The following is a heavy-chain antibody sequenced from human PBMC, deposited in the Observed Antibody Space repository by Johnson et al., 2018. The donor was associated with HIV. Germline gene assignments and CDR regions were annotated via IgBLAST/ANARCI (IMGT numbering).Heavy chain of an antibody. V-gene: IGHV3-30-3*01. CDR2: ISFDGSNT. CDR3: ARAGFWAVGDSSGYHDAFEI. Sequence: QVQLVESGGGVVQPGRSLRLSCAASGFIFSSYAMHWVRRAPGKGLEWVAVISFDGSNTYYADSVKGRFTISRDNSKNTLYLQMTSLRAEDTAVYYCARAGFWAVGDSSGYHDAFEIWGQGTMVTVSS. D-gene: IGHD3-22*01. CDR1: GFIFSSYA. J-gene: IGHJ3*02.